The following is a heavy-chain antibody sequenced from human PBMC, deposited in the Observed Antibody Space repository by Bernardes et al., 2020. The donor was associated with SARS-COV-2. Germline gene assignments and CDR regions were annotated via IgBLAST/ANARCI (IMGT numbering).Heavy chain of an antibody. D-gene: IGHD2-8*02. CDR1: GFSLRNAGMG. Sequence: SYPTLVKPTETLTLTCTVSGFSLRNAGMGVSWIRQPPGKALEWLAHIFSRDVKSYSTSLKSRLTISKDTSESQVVLTMTNMGPVDTATYYCARVWPPSCTGGVCYPPYYFDSWGQGTLVTVSS. CDR2: IFSRDVK. CDR3: ARVWPPSCTGGVCYPPYYFDS. V-gene: IGHV2-26*01. J-gene: IGHJ4*02.